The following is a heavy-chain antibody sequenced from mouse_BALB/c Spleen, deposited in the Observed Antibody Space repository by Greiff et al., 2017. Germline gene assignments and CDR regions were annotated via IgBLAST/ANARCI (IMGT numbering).Heavy chain of an antibody. CDR2: INPSNGRT. Sequence: VQLQRLGAKRLRPGASLRRSARASGSTFPGYWLHWVKQRPGQGLEWIGEINPSNGRTNYNEKFKSKATLTVDKSSSTAYMQLSSLTSEDSAVYYCATGYGYEDYWGQGTTLTVSS. J-gene: IGHJ2*01. CDR3: ATGYGYEDY. V-gene: IGHV1S81*02. D-gene: IGHD2-2*01. CDR1: GSTFPGYW.